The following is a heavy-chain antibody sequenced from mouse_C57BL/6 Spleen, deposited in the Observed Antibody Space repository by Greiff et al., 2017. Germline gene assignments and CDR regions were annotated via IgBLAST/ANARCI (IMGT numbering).Heavy chain of an antibody. V-gene: IGHV1-36*01. CDR1: GFTFTDYY. Sequence: EVKVVESGPVLVKPGPSVKISCKASGFTFTDYYMHWVKQSHGKSLEWIGLVYPYNGGTSYNQKFKGKATLTVDTSSSTAYMELNSLTSEDSAVYYCARGDYYGNYVFYFDYWGQGTTLTVSS. D-gene: IGHD2-1*01. J-gene: IGHJ2*01. CDR3: ARGDYYGNYVFYFDY. CDR2: VYPYNGGT.